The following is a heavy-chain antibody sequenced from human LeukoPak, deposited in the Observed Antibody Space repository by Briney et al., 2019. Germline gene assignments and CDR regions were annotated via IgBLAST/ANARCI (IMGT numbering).Heavy chain of an antibody. CDR3: AKGGYDDSAYYSFFDY. Sequence: GGSLRLSCAASGFTVSSNYMSWVRQAPGKGLEWVSVIYSGGNTYYADSVKGRFTISRDNSKNTLYLQMDSLRPEDTAVYYCAKGGYDDSAYYSFFDYWGQGTLVTVSS. CDR1: GFTVSSNY. V-gene: IGHV3-53*05. CDR2: IYSGGNT. J-gene: IGHJ4*02. D-gene: IGHD3-22*01.